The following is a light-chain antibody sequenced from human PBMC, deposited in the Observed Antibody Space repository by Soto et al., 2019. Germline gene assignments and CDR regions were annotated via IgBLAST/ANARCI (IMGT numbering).Light chain of an antibody. CDR3: QQCNNWPWR. CDR1: QSVRGD. V-gene: IGKV3-15*01. J-gene: IGKJ1*01. CDR2: GTS. Sequence: EVLMTQFPATLSVSPGERVTLSCRASQSVRGDLAWFQQKPGKSPRLLIYGTSTRASGVPDRFSGSGSGTDFTLTINSLRSEDFAVYYCQQCNNWPWRFGQGTTVASK.